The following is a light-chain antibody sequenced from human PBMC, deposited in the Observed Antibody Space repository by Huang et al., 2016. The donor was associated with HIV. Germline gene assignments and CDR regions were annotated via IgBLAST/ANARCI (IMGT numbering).Light chain of an antibody. CDR2: GAS. Sequence: ETVMTQSPATLSVSPGERATLSCRASQSVSSNLAWYQQKPGQGPRLLIYGASTRATGIPARFSGSGSGTEFTLTISSLQSEDFAVYYCLQYSTWPPVTCGQGTRLEI. V-gene: IGKV3D-15*01. CDR1: QSVSSN. J-gene: IGKJ5*01. CDR3: LQYSTWPPVT.